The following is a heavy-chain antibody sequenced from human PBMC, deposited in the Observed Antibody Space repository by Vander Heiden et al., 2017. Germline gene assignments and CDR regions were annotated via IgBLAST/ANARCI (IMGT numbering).Heavy chain of an antibody. CDR3: GSLPGRSAGGTKGDWFDP. CDR1: GFTFSTYW. Sequence: EVKLVEFGGGLVQPGGSLRLSCAAPGFTFSTYWMSGVRQATGKGLEWVANIRQDGSEKYYVDAVKGRFTISRDNAKNSLYLQMNSLRAEDTAVYYCGSLPGRSAGGTKGDWFDPWGQGTLVTVSS. J-gene: IGHJ5*02. V-gene: IGHV3-7*01. D-gene: IGHD6-13*01. CDR2: IRQDGSEK.